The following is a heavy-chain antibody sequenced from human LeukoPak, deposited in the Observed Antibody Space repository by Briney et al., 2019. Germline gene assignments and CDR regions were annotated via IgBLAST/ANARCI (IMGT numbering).Heavy chain of an antibody. CDR3: ARLRAMAGHRGGFDF. D-gene: IGHD6-19*01. CDR2: VYYTGNT. CDR1: GDSISYHNYY. V-gene: IGHV4-39*01. Sequence: SETLSLTCAVSGDSISYHNYYWDWIRQPPGKGLEWIGTVYYTGNTYYNPSLKSRVAISVDTSKNQFSLQLTSMTAADTAVYYCARLRAMAGHRGGFDFRGRGTMVTVSS. J-gene: IGHJ3*01.